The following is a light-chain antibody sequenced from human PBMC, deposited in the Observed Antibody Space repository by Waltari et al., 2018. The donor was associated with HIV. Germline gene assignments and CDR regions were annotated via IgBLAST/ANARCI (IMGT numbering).Light chain of an antibody. V-gene: IGLV3-1*01. Sequence: SYELTQPPSVSVSPGQTASITCPGVKVGEKYACWYQHKPGQSHVLVIYQDSKRPSGIPARFCCSSSGNTATLTICGTQAMDEADYYCQAWDSSTAVFGGGTKLTVL. CDR1: KVGEKY. J-gene: IGLJ2*01. CDR3: QAWDSSTAV. CDR2: QDS.